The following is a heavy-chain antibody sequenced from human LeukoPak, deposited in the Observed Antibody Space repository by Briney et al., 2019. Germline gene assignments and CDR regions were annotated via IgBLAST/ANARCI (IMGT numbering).Heavy chain of an antibody. Sequence: GGSLRLSCAASGFTFSSYAMNWVRQAPGKGLEWGSGISGSGGSTYYADSVKGRFTISRDNSKNTLYLQMNSLRAEDTAVYHCARDRARPDYYYYYGMDVWGQGTTVTVSS. D-gene: IGHD3-10*01. J-gene: IGHJ6*02. V-gene: IGHV3-23*01. CDR2: ISGSGGST. CDR1: GFTFSSYA. CDR3: ARDRARPDYYYYYGMDV.